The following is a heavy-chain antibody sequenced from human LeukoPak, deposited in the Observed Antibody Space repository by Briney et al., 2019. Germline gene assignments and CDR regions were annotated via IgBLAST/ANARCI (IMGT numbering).Heavy chain of an antibody. Sequence: PSETLSLTCTVSGGSISGYYWSWLRQPPGKGLEWIGYIYYSGITNYNPSLKSRVTISVDTSKNQFSLKLSSVTAADTAVYYCARRYDSSLYYYYYMDVWGKGTTVTVSS. J-gene: IGHJ6*03. CDR1: GGSISGYY. CDR3: ARRYDSSLYYYYYMDV. CDR2: IYYSGIT. D-gene: IGHD3-22*01. V-gene: IGHV4-59*08.